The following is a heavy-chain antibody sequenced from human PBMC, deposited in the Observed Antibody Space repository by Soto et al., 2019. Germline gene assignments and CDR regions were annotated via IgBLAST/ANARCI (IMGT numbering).Heavy chain of an antibody. D-gene: IGHD6-6*01. CDR3: ARGEAARPGWYFDY. J-gene: IGHJ4*02. Sequence: ASVKVSCKASGYTFTGYYMHWVRQAPGQGLEWMGWINPNSGGTNYAQKFQGWVTMTRDTSISTAYMELSRLRSDDTAVYYCARGEAARPGWYFDYWGQGTLVTVSS. V-gene: IGHV1-2*04. CDR1: GYTFTGYY. CDR2: INPNSGGT.